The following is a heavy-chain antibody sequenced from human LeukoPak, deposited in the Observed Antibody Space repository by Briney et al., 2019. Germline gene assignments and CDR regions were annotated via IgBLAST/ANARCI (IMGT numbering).Heavy chain of an antibody. J-gene: IGHJ4*02. CDR3: AKDLFRWSFDY. D-gene: IGHD6-13*01. Sequence: GGSLRLSCTASGFTFSKNAMAWVRQAPGKGLEWVSGIGSDDNKHYGDSVKGRFTISRGNTENTVYQQMNSLRAEDTAVYYCAKDLFRWSFDYWGQGMLVTVSS. CDR2: IGSDDNK. V-gene: IGHV3-23*01. CDR1: GFTFSKNA.